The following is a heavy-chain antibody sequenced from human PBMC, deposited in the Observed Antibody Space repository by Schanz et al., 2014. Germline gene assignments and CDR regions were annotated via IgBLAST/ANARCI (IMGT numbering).Heavy chain of an antibody. Sequence: QLQLVESGGGVVQPGRSLRXXCEASGFTFSNXXMHWVRXAPGKGLEWVAFTWYDGTDQAHAGSVKDRFTVSRDNSKNTVYLQMNSLRAEDXAVYYCAKDVSASRYGXXVWGLGTTXXVSS. CDR3: AKDVSASRYGXXV. CDR1: GFTFSNXX. CDR2: TWYDGTDQ. J-gene: IGHJ6*02. D-gene: IGHD2-2*01. V-gene: IGHV3-33*06.